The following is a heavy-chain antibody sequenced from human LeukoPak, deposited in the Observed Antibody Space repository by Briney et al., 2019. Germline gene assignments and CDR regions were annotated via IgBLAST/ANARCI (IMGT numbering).Heavy chain of an antibody. CDR2: IWYDGSNK. CDR3: AREGYSSSWLDPLSTYYYYGMDV. V-gene: IGHV3-33*01. D-gene: IGHD6-13*01. CDR1: GFTFSSYG. Sequence: GRSLRLSCAASGFTFSSYGMHWVRQAPGKGLEWVAVIWYDGSNKYYADSVKGRFTISRDNSKNTLYLKMNRLRAEDTAVYYCAREGYSSSWLDPLSTYYYYGMDVWGQGTTVTVSS. J-gene: IGHJ6*02.